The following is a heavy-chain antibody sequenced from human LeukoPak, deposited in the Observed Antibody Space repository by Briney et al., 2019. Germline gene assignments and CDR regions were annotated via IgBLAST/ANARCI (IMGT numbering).Heavy chain of an antibody. D-gene: IGHD5-18*01. CDR3: ARVGRYSYGVAVSPPTTNELRKGNYFDY. V-gene: IGHV4-39*02. CDR1: AGSITSRCYY. J-gene: IGHJ4*02. CDR2: INHSGST. Sequence: SETLSLTCPVSAGSITSRCYYSSWIRQPPGKGLEWIGEINHSGSTHYNPTVKRQLTKSVDTSKHHFSLKLSSVTAAATAVYYCARVGRYSYGVAVSPPTTNELRKGNYFDYWGQGTLVTVSS.